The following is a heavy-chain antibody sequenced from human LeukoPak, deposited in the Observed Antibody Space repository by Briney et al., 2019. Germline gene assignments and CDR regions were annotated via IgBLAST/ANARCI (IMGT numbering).Heavy chain of an antibody. D-gene: IGHD3-9*01. CDR1: GFTFSSYC. J-gene: IGHJ6*04. CDR2: ISSSSSYI. Sequence: GGSLRLSCAASGFTFSSYCMNWVRQAPGKGLEWVSSISSSSSYIYYADSVKGRFTISRDNDKNSLYLQMNSLRAEDTAVYYCARDVLDYDILTGYYGRGMDVWGKGTTVTVSS. V-gene: IGHV3-21*01. CDR3: ARDVLDYDILTGYYGRGMDV.